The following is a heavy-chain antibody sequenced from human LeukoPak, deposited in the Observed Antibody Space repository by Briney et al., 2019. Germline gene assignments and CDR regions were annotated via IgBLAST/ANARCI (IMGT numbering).Heavy chain of an antibody. J-gene: IGHJ4*02. CDR3: ATQIGGYSYRM. CDR2: IYYSGST. CDR1: GGSISSYY. D-gene: IGHD5-18*01. Sequence: SETLSLTCTVSGGSISSYYWSWIRQHPGKGLEWIGYIYYSGSTYYNPSLKSRVTISLDTSKNQISLRLSSVTAADTAVYYCATQIGGYSYRMWGQGTLVTVSS. V-gene: IGHV4-59*06.